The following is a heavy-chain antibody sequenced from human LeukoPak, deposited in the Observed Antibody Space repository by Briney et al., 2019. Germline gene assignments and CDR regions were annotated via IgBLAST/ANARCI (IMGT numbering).Heavy chain of an antibody. CDR1: GGSFSGYY. CDR3: ARQLNPHKLPSLRVYYMDV. J-gene: IGHJ6*03. D-gene: IGHD2-15*01. CDR2: INHSGST. V-gene: IGHV4-34*01. Sequence: SETLSLTCAVYGGSFSGYYWSWIRQPPGKGLEWIGEINHSGSTNYNPSLKSRVTISVDTSKNQFSLKLSSVTAADTAVYYCARQLNPHKLPSLRVYYMDVWGKGTTVTISS.